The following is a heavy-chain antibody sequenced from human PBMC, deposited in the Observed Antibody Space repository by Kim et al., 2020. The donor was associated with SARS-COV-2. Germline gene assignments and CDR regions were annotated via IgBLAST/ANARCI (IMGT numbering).Heavy chain of an antibody. D-gene: IGHD2-21*02. Sequence: GGSLRLSCAASGFTFSSYSMNWVRQAPGKGLEWVSSISRSSSHISYADSVKGRFTISRDNAKNSLYLQMNSLTAEDTAMYYCARYPSYCGGDCYSNDAFDIWGQGTMVTVSS. CDR2: ISRSSSHI. CDR3: ARYPSYCGGDCYSNDAFDI. V-gene: IGHV3-21*01. J-gene: IGHJ3*02. CDR1: GFTFSSYS.